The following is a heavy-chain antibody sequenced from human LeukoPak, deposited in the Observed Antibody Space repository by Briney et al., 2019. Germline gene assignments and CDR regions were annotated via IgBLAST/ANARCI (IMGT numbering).Heavy chain of an antibody. D-gene: IGHD3-10*01. V-gene: IGHV1-2*06. CDR1: GYTFTGYY. J-gene: IGHJ4*02. Sequence: ASVKVSCKASGYTFTGYYMHWARQAPGQGLEWMGRINPNSGGTNYAQKFQGRVTMTRDTSISTAYMELSRLRSDDTAVYYCARERGDYYGSEYYFDYWGQGTLVTVSS. CDR2: INPNSGGT. CDR3: ARERGDYYGSEYYFDY.